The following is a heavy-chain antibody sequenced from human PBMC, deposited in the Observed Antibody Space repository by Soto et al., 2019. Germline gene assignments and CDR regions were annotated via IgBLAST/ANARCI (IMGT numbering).Heavy chain of an antibody. Sequence: GGYLGLSCADSGFTFSDYYMSLIRQAPGKGLEWVSYISSSGNTIHYADSVKGRFTISRDNAKNSLFLQMNSLRVEDTAVYYCARVTHYFDYWGQGALVTVSS. CDR1: GFTFSDYY. CDR3: ARVTHYFDY. V-gene: IGHV3-11*01. CDR2: ISSSGNTI. J-gene: IGHJ4*02.